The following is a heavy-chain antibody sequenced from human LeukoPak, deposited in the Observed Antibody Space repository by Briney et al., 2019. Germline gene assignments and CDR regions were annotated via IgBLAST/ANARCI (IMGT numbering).Heavy chain of an antibody. J-gene: IGHJ4*02. CDR1: GYTFNSYY. V-gene: IGHV1-46*02. D-gene: IGHD6-13*01. CDR2: INPSGGST. CDR3: ARDPHSSSWYDY. Sequence: GASVKVPCKASGYTFNSYYKHWVRQAPGQGPELMGIINPSGGSTSYAQKFQGRVTMARDTSTSTVYMELSSLRSEDTAVYYCARDPHSSSWYDYWGQGTLVTVSS.